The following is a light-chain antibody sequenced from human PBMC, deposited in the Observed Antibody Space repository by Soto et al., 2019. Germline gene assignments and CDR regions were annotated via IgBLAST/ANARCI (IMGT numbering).Light chain of an antibody. V-gene: IGKV3-20*01. CDR1: QSVSSTY. J-gene: IGKJ4*01. Sequence: EIVLTQSPGTLSLSPGERATLSCRASQSVSSTYLAWYQQKPGQAPRLLIYGASSRATGIPDRFSGSGSGTDFTLTISRLEPEDFAVDYCQQYESSPTTFGGGTKVEIK. CDR3: QQYESSPTT. CDR2: GAS.